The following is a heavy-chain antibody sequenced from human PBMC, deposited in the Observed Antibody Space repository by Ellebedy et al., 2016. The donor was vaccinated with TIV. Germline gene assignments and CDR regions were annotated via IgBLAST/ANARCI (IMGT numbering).Heavy chain of an antibody. D-gene: IGHD1-26*01. CDR3: ARGGSGSVV. CDR2: IRSEPDGGTT. Sequence: GESLKISCAASGFAFSSYAMNCVRQVPGKGLEWVGRIRSEPDGGTTDYTAPVKGRFTISRDDSKNTLYLQMNSLKTEDTAVYYCARGGSGSVVWGQGTMVTVSS. CDR1: GFAFSSYA. V-gene: IGHV3-15*07. J-gene: IGHJ3*01.